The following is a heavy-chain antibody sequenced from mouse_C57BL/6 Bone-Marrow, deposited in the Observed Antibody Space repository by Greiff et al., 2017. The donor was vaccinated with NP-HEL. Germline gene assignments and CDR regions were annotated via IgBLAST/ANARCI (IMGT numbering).Heavy chain of an antibody. CDR1: GYTFTDYN. Sequence: EVMLVESGPELVKPGASVKIPCKASGYTFTDYNMDWVKQSHGKSLEWIGDINPNNGGTIYNQKFKGKATLTVDKSSSTAYMELRSLTSEDTAVYYCARSNGSPAWFAYWGQGTLVTVSA. D-gene: IGHD1-1*01. J-gene: IGHJ3*01. CDR3: ARSNGSPAWFAY. V-gene: IGHV1-18*01. CDR2: INPNNGGT.